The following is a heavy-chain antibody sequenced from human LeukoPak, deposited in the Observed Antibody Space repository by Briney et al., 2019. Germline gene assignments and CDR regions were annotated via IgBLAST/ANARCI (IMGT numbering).Heavy chain of an antibody. D-gene: IGHD3-10*01. CDR2: MNPNSGNT. CDR3: ARMFYFDSGSDNWFDP. J-gene: IGHJ5*02. Sequence: ASVKVSCKASGYTFTSYDINWVRQATGQGLEWMGWMNPNSGNTGYAQKFQGRVTMTRNTSISTAYMELSSLRSEDTAVYYCARMFYFDSGSDNWFDPWGQGTLVTVSS. V-gene: IGHV1-8*01. CDR1: GYTFTSYD.